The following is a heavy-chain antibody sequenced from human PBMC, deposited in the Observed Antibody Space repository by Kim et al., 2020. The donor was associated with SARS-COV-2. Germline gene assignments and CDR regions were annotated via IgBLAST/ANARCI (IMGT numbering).Heavy chain of an antibody. CDR3: ARQFPNSYYYYYGMDV. Sequence: SLKSGVTISVDTSKSKFSLKLSSVTAADTAVYYCARQFPNSYYYYYGMDVWGQGTTVTVSS. D-gene: IGHD2-21*01. V-gene: IGHV4-39*01. J-gene: IGHJ6*02.